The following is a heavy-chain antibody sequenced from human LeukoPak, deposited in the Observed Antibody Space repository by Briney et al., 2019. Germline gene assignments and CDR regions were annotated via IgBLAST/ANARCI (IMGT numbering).Heavy chain of an antibody. CDR3: ARDPLVRGVITLDYYYYGMDV. D-gene: IGHD3-10*01. V-gene: IGHV1-2*02. J-gene: IGHJ6*02. CDR1: GYTFTGYY. Sequence: ASVKVSCKASGYTFTGYYMHWVRQAPGQGLEWMGWINPNSGGTNYAQKFQGRVTMTRDTSINTAYMELSRLRSDDTAVYYCARDPLVRGVITLDYYYYGMDVWGQGTTVTVSS. CDR2: INPNSGGT.